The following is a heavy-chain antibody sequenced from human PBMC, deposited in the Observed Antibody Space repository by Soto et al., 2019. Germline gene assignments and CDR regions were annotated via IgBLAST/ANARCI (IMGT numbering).Heavy chain of an antibody. CDR3: ARDHYDFWSGPSRDYYMDV. CDR1: GYTFTSCG. J-gene: IGHJ6*03. CDR2: ISAYNGNT. D-gene: IGHD3-3*01. V-gene: IGHV1-18*01. Sequence: KKPPASVKVSCKASGYTFTSCGISWVRQAPGQGLEWMGWISAYNGNTNYAQKLQGRVTMTTDTSTSTAYMELRSLRSDDTAVYYCARDHYDFWSGPSRDYYMDVWGKGTTVTVSS.